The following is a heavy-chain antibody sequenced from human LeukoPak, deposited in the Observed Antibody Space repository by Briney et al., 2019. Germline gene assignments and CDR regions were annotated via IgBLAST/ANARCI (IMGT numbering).Heavy chain of an antibody. CDR3: ARGARITIFEGCFDF. D-gene: IGHD3-3*01. J-gene: IGHJ5*01. V-gene: IGHV4-59*08. CDR2: IYYSGNT. CDR1: GGSIGSYY. Sequence: KPSETLSLTCSVSGGSIGSYYWSWIRKPPGKGLDWVGYIYYSGNTDYSPSLKSQVTMSVDTSKNQFSLKLSSVAAADTAVYYCARGARITIFEGCFDFWGQGTLVTVSS.